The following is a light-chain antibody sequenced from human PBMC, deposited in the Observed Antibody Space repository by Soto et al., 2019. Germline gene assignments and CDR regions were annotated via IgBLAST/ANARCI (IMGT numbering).Light chain of an antibody. V-gene: IGLV2-14*01. CDR1: SSDVGGYIY. CDR2: DVT. CDR3: SSYKTRSSDI. Sequence: QSVLAQPASVSGSPGQSITISCTGTSSDVGGYIYVSWYQQHPGKAPKLMIYDVTSRPSGVSYRFSGSKSGNTASLTISRLQPDDEDDHSFSSYKTRSSDIYGTRTNVTV. J-gene: IGLJ1*01.